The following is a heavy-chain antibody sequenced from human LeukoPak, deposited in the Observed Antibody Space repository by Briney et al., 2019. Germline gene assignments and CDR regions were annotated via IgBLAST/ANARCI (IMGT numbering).Heavy chain of an antibody. CDR3: ATGIFLTVTTLRWPIDY. CDR2: FDPEDGET. J-gene: IGHJ4*02. V-gene: IGHV1-24*01. Sequence: GASVKVSCKVSGYTLTELSMHWVRQAPGKGLEWMGGFDPEDGETIYAQKFQGRVTMTEDTSTDTAYMELSSLRSEDTAVYYCATGIFLTVTTLRWPIDYWGQGTLVTVSS. CDR1: GYTLTELS. D-gene: IGHD4-11*01.